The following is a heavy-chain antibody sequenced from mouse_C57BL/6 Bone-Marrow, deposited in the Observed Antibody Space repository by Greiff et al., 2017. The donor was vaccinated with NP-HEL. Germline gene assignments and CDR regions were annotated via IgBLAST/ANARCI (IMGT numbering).Heavy chain of an antibody. J-gene: IGHJ3*01. Sequence: VHLVESDAELVKPGASVKISCKVSGYTFTDHTIHWMKQRPEQGLEWIGYIYPRDGSTKYNEKFKGKATLTADKSSSTAYMQLNSLTSEDSAVYFCARSIYYDYDWFAYWGQGTLVTVSA. V-gene: IGHV1-78*01. D-gene: IGHD2-4*01. CDR2: IYPRDGST. CDR3: ARSIYYDYDWFAY. CDR1: GYTFTDHT.